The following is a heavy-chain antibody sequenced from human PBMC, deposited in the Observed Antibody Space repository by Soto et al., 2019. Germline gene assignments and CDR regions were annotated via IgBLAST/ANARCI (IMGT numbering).Heavy chain of an antibody. V-gene: IGHV3-11*01. CDR2: ISTGGSTI. CDR1: GFTFSDYY. J-gene: IGHJ4*02. D-gene: IGHD3-22*01. Sequence: QVPLVESGGGLVKPGGSLRLSCAASGFTFSDYYMTWIRQAPGKGLEWVSYISTGGSTIYYADSVRGRFTISRDNAKNSLYLQMNSLRAEDTAVYYCARIQYYDSSGYLVWGQGTLVTVSS. CDR3: ARIQYYDSSGYLV.